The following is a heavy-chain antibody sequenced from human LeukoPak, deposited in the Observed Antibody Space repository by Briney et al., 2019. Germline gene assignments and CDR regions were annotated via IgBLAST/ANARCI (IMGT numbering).Heavy chain of an antibody. CDR3: ARELHVVRDDY. CDR2: ISANGGKI. Sequence: GASVKVSCKASGFVFTSYGFTWVRQAPGQGLEWMGWISANGGKIHYSERHQGRITLTTDTVTSTVYMELRSLRSDDTAVYYCARELHVVRDDYWGQGTLVTVSS. CDR1: GFVFTSYG. D-gene: IGHD2-8*01. V-gene: IGHV1-18*01. J-gene: IGHJ4*02.